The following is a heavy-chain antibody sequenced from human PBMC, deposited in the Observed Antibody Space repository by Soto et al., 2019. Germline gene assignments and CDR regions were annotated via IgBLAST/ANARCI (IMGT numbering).Heavy chain of an antibody. V-gene: IGHV1-8*01. D-gene: IGHD6-19*01. Sequence: ASVKVSCKASGHTFTSYDINWVRQATGQGLEWMGWMNPNSGNTGYAQKFQGRVTMSRDTSISTAYMELSSLRSDDTAVYYCARVTARGGVGSGEELDYWGQGTLVTVSS. CDR1: GHTFTSYD. CDR3: ARVTARGGVGSGEELDY. CDR2: MNPNSGNT. J-gene: IGHJ4*02.